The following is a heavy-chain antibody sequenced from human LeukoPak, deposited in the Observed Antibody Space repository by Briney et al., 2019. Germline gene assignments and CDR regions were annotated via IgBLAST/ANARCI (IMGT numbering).Heavy chain of an antibody. CDR2: IYYSGST. CDR1: GCSISSSSYY. D-gene: IGHD1-26*01. CDR3: ARSRGIYSAYYLGW. V-gene: IGHV4-39*01. Sequence: PSETLSLTCTVSGCSISSSSYYWGWIRQPPGKGLEGIGSIYYSGSTYYNPSLKSRVTISVNTSNKLFSLKLSSGTDAHTPVYYCARSRGIYSAYYLGWWGEGTLVTVSS. J-gene: IGHJ4*02.